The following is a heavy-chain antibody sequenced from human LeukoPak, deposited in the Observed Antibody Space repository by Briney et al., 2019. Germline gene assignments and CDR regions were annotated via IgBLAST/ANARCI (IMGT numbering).Heavy chain of an antibody. D-gene: IGHD4-17*01. J-gene: IGHJ4*02. CDR2: IIPIFGTA. V-gene: IGHV1-69*06. Sequence: SVKVSCKASGGTFTSYAISCVRQAPGQGLEWMGGIIPIFGTANYAQKFQGRVTITADKSTSTAYMELSSLRSEDTAVYYCARARTDGDYFDYWGQGTLVTVSS. CDR3: ARARTDGDYFDY. CDR1: GGTFTSYA.